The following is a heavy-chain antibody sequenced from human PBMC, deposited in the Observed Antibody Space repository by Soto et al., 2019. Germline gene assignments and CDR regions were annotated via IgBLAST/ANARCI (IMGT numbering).Heavy chain of an antibody. CDR2: ISNDGSNK. V-gene: IGHV3-30*18. CDR3: AKDRVDSGTWGMDV. Sequence: QVQLVESGGGVVQPGRSLRLSCAASGFSFSTYGMHWVRQAPGKGLEWVAVISNDGSNKYYGDSVKGRFTISRDNSKNRLYLQMSNLRAEDTAVYYCAKDRVDSGTWGMDVWGQGTTVIVSS. CDR1: GFSFSTYG. J-gene: IGHJ6*02. D-gene: IGHD3-10*01.